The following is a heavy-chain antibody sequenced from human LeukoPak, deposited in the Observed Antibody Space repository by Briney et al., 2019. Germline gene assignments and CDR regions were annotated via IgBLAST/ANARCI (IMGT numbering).Heavy chain of an antibody. CDR2: IYYSGST. J-gene: IGHJ5*02. Sequence: KASETLSLTCTVSGGSINNYYWSWIRQPPGKGLEWIGSIYYSGSTYYNPSLKSRVTISVDTSKNQFSLKLSSVTAADTAVYYCARQPRWIGYSSGWYMSWFDPWGQGTLVTVSS. CDR3: ARQPRWIGYSSGWYMSWFDP. CDR1: GGSINNYY. V-gene: IGHV4-39*01. D-gene: IGHD6-19*01.